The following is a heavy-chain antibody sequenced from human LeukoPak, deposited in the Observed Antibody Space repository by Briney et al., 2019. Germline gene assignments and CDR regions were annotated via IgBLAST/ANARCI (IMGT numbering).Heavy chain of an antibody. CDR1: GGSFSGYY. Sequence: PSETLSLTCAVYGGSFSGYYWSWIRQPPGKGLEWIGEINHSGSTNYNPSLKSRVTISVDTSKNQFSLKLSSVTAADTALYYCAKDHNDRGVIGGPDYWGQGTLVTVSS. D-gene: IGHD3-10*01. J-gene: IGHJ4*02. V-gene: IGHV4-34*01. CDR3: AKDHNDRGVIGGPDY. CDR2: INHSGST.